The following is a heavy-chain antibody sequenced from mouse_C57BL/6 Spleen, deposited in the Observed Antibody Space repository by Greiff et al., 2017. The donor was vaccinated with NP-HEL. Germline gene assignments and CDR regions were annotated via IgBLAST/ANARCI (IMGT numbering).Heavy chain of an antibody. CDR1: GYAFSSYW. CDR2: IYPGDGDT. Sequence: QVQLQQSGAELVKPGASVKISCKASGYAFSSYWMNWVKQRPGKGLEWIGQIYPGDGDTNYNGKFKGKATLTADKSSSTAYMQLSSLTSEDSAVYFCARTDYGSLYWYFDVWGTGTTVTVSS. D-gene: IGHD1-1*01. V-gene: IGHV1-80*01. J-gene: IGHJ1*03. CDR3: ARTDYGSLYWYFDV.